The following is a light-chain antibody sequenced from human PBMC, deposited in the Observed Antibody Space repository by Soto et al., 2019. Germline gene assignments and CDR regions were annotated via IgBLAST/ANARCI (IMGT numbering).Light chain of an antibody. J-gene: IGKJ1*01. V-gene: IGKV3-15*01. CDR3: QQYNNWPPT. CDR2: GAS. CDR1: QRISSN. Sequence: EIVMTQSPATLSVSPWGRATLSCRANQRISSNLAWYQQKPGQAPRLLIYGASTRATGIPARFSGSGSGTEFTLTISSLQSEDFAVYSCQQYNNWPPTFGQGTKWIS.